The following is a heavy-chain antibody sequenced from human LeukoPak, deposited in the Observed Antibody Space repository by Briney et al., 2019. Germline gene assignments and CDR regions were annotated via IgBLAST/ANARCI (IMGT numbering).Heavy chain of an antibody. CDR1: GYTLTELS. D-gene: IGHD3-10*01. V-gene: IGHV1-24*01. CDR3: ARERGSGPRILDY. Sequence: ASVKVSCKVSGYTLTELSMHWVRQAPGKGLEWMGGFDPEDGETIYAQKFQGRVTMTTDTSTSTAYMELRSLRSDDTAVYYCARERGSGPRILDYWGQGTLVTVSS. J-gene: IGHJ4*02. CDR2: FDPEDGET.